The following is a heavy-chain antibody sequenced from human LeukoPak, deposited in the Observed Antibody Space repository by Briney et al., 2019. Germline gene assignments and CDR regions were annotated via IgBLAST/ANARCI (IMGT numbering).Heavy chain of an antibody. Sequence: SQTLSLTCTVPGGSISSGGYYWSWIRQPPGKGLEWIGYIYHSGSTYYNPSLKSRVTISVDRSKNQFSLKLSSVTAADTAVYFCASHRYWNFYLDYWGQGALVTVSS. D-gene: IGHD1-7*01. CDR1: GGSISSGGYY. J-gene: IGHJ4*02. V-gene: IGHV4-30-2*01. CDR2: IYHSGST. CDR3: ASHRYWNFYLDY.